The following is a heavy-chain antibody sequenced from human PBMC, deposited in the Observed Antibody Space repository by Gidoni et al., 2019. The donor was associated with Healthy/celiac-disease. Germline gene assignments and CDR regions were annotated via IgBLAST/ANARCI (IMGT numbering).Heavy chain of an antibody. J-gene: IGHJ4*02. V-gene: IGHV3-30*18. Sequence: QVQLVESGGGVVQPGRSLRLSCAASGFTFSSYGMHWVRQAPGKGLELVAVISYDGSNKYYADSVKGRFTISRDNSKNTLYLQMNSLRAEDTAVYYCAKDGEGLRYFDWYFDYWGQGTLVTVSS. CDR1: GFTFSSYG. D-gene: IGHD3-9*01. CDR3: AKDGEGLRYFDWYFDY. CDR2: ISYDGSNK.